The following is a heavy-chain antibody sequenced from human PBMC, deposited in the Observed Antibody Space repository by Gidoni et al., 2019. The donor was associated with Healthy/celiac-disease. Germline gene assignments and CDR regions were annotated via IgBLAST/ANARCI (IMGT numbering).Heavy chain of an antibody. V-gene: IGHV3-7*03. CDR3: ARTGITIFGVVRGYFDY. CDR1: GFTFSSYW. J-gene: IGHJ4*02. D-gene: IGHD3-3*01. CDR2: IKQDGSEK. Sequence: EVQLVESGGGLVQPGGSLRLSCAASGFTFSSYWMSWVRQAPGKGLEWVANIKQDGSEKSYVDSVKGRFTISRDNAKNSLYLQMNSLRAEDTAVYYCARTGITIFGVVRGYFDYWGQGTLVTVSS.